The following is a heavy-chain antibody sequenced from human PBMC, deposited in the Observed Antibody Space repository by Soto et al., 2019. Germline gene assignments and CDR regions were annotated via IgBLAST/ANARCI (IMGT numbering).Heavy chain of an antibody. CDR3: ACIFSGGYGYGFYYYGMDV. J-gene: IGHJ6*02. CDR1: GGSISSSSYY. CDR2: IYYSGST. D-gene: IGHD5-18*01. Sequence: SLTCTVSGGSISSSSYYWGWIRQPPGKGLEWIGSIYYSGSTYYNPSLKSRVTISVDTSKNQFSLKLSSVTAADTAVYYCACIFSGGYGYGFYYYGMDVWGQGTTVTVS. V-gene: IGHV4-39*01.